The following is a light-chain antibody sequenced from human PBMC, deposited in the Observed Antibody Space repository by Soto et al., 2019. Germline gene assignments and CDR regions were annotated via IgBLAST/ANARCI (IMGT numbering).Light chain of an antibody. CDR2: GAS. V-gene: IGKV3-15*01. Sequence: EIVMTQSPATLSVSPGERATLSCRASQSVSSNLAWYQQKPGQAPRLLIYGASTRATGIPARFSGSGSGTEFTLTFSSLQSEDFAVYYCQQSNNWPPSFTFGPGTKVDIK. J-gene: IGKJ3*01. CDR3: QQSNNWPPSFT. CDR1: QSVSSN.